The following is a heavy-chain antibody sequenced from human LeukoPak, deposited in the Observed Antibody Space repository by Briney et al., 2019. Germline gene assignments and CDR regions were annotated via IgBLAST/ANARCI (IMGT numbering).Heavy chain of an antibody. V-gene: IGHV4-39*01. D-gene: IGHD1-26*01. CDR1: GGSISSYY. CDR2: ICLIGTN. Sequence: PSETLSLTCTVSGGSISSYYWSWIRQPPGKGLEWIGSICLIGTNYSNPSLKSRVTISVDTSKNQLSLKLRSVTAADTALYYCARQVGATTLIDSWGQGTLVTVSS. CDR3: ARQVGATTLIDS. J-gene: IGHJ4*02.